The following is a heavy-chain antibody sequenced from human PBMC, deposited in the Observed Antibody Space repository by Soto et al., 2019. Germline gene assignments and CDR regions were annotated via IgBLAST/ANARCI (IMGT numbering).Heavy chain of an antibody. D-gene: IGHD2-2*01. CDR2: ISGSGGST. CDR3: AREGQNIVVVPAAYVNWFDP. V-gene: IGHV3-23*01. J-gene: IGHJ5*02. CDR1: GFTFSSYA. Sequence: PGGSLRLSCAASGFTFSSYAMSWVRQAPGKGLEWVSAISGSGGSTYYADSVKGRFTISRDNSKNTLYLQMNSLRAEDTAVYYCAREGQNIVVVPAAYVNWFDPWGQGTLVTVSS.